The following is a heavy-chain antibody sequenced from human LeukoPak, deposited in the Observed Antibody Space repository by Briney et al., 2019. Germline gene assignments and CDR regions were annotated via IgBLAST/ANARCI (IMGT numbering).Heavy chain of an antibody. CDR3: ARDRLGSGSYRYFDY. Sequence: SETLSLTCTVSGGSISSGGYYWSWIRQHPGTGLEWIGYIYYSGSTYYNPSLKSRVTISVDTSKNQFSLKLSSVTAADTAVYYCARDRLGSGSYRYFDYWGQGTLVTVSS. D-gene: IGHD3-10*01. V-gene: IGHV4-31*03. J-gene: IGHJ4*02. CDR2: IYYSGST. CDR1: GGSISSGGYY.